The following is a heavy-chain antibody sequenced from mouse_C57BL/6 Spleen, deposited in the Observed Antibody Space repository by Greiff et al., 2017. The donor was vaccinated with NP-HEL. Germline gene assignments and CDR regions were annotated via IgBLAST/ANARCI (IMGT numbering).Heavy chain of an antibody. CDR2: ISSGSSTI. CDR3: ARGNDYVAWFAY. Sequence: EVQLVESGGGLVKPGGSLKLSCAASGFTFSDYGMHWVRPAPEKGLVWVAYISSGSSTIYYADTVKGRFTISRDNAKNTLFLQMTSLRSEDTAMYYCARGNDYVAWFAYWGQGTLVTVSA. CDR1: GFTFSDYG. V-gene: IGHV5-17*01. J-gene: IGHJ3*01. D-gene: IGHD2-4*01.